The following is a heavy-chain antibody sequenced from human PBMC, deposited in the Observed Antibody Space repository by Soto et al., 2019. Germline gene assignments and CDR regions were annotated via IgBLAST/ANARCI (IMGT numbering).Heavy chain of an antibody. V-gene: IGHV1-8*02. D-gene: IGHD2-21*01. J-gene: IGHJ4*02. CDR2: MNPDSGNA. Sequence: ASVKVSCKASGGTFSSYAISWVRQAPGQGLQWMGWMNPDSGNAGYAQRFQGRVTMTRNTSIGTAYMELSSLRSEDTAVYYCAIATISAFDYWGQGTLVTVSS. CDR3: AIATISAFDY. CDR1: GGTFSSYA.